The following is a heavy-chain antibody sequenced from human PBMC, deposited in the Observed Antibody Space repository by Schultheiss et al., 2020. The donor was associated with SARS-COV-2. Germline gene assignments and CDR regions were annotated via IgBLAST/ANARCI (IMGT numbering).Heavy chain of an antibody. Sequence: GESLKISCAASGFTFSSYGMHWVRQAPGKGLEWVAVISYDGSNKYYADSVKGRFTISRDNSKNTLYLQMNSLRAEDTAVYYCARSATTVTTFSWFDPWGQGTLVTVSS. CDR3: ARSATTVTTFSWFDP. D-gene: IGHD4-17*01. CDR2: ISYDGSNK. CDR1: GFTFSSYG. V-gene: IGHV3-30*12. J-gene: IGHJ5*02.